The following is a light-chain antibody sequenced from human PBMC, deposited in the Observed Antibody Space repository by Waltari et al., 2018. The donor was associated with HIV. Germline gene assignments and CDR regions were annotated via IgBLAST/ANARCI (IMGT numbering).Light chain of an antibody. J-gene: IGLJ3*02. CDR2: RNN. Sequence: QSVLTQPPSASGTPWQGVTISCSGSSSNIGSNTVHWYQQFPGTAPRVLIYRNNQRPSGVPDRFSGSKSGTSASLAISGLQSEEEADYFCGTWDERLNGPVFGGGTKLTVL. CDR1: SSNIGSNT. V-gene: IGLV1-44*01. CDR3: GTWDERLNGPV.